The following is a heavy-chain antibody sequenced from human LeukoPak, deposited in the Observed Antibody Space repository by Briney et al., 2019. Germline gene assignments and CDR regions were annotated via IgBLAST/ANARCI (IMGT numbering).Heavy chain of an antibody. CDR2: IRYDGSNK. V-gene: IGHV3-30*02. CDR3: AKEPRRYGDYGYLDY. D-gene: IGHD4-17*01. CDR1: GFTFSSYG. J-gene: IGHJ4*02. Sequence: GGSLRLSCAASGFTFSSYGMHWVRQAPGKGLEWVAFIRYDGSNKYYADSVEGRFTISRDNSKNTLYLQMNSLRAEDTAVYYCAKEPRRYGDYGYLDYWGQGTLVTVSS.